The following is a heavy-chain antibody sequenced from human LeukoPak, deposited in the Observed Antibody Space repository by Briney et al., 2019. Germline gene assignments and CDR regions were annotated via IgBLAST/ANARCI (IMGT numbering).Heavy chain of an antibody. V-gene: IGHV4-30-4*01. J-gene: IGHJ4*02. CDR2: IYYSGST. Sequence: SETLSLTCAVSGGSIINSNWWSWVRQPPGKGLEWIGYIYYSGSTYYNPSLKSRVTISVDTSKNQFSLKLSSVTAADTAVYYCARDLLNEGNHLDYWGQGTLVTVSS. CDR1: GGSIINSNW. CDR3: ARDLLNEGNHLDY. D-gene: IGHD4-23*01.